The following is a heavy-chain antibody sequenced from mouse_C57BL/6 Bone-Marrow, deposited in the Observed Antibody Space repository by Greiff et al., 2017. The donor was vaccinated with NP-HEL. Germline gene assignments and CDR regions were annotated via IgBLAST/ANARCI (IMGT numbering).Heavy chain of an antibody. CDR1: GYTFTSYW. CDR2: IHPNSGST. D-gene: IGHD2-3*01. V-gene: IGHV1-64*01. Sequence: QVQLQQPGAELVKPGASVKLSCKASGYTFTSYWMHWVKPRPGPGLEWIGMIHPNSGSTNYTEKFKSKATLTVDKSSSTAYMHLSSLTSEYSAVYYCARKNPRLPDGYYDWVQGTTLTVSS. J-gene: IGHJ2*01. CDR3: ARKNPRLPDGYYD.